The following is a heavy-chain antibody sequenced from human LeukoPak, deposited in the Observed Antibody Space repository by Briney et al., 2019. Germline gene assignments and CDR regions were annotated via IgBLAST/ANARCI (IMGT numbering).Heavy chain of an antibody. CDR2: INHSGST. CDR3: ARMGTFKFTMVRGTNWFDP. Sequence: SETLSLTCAVYGGSFSGYYWSWIRQPPGKGLEWIGEINHSGSTNYNPSLKSRVTISVDTSKNQFSLKLSSVTAADTAVYYCARMGTFKFTMVRGTNWFDPWGQGTLVTVSS. J-gene: IGHJ5*02. V-gene: IGHV4-34*01. D-gene: IGHD3-10*01. CDR1: GGSFSGYY.